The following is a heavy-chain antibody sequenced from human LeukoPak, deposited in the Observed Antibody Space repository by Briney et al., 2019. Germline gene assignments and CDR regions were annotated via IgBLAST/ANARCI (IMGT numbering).Heavy chain of an antibody. CDR3: ARDKAVVGYMDV. D-gene: IGHD3-16*02. Sequence: SETLSLTCSVSGDSISSSNSYWGWIRQPPGKGLEWIGSIYYSGSTYYNPSLKSRVTISVDTSKNQFSLKLSSVTAADTAVYYCARDKAVVGYMDVWGKGTTVTVSS. V-gene: IGHV4-39*07. CDR1: GDSISSSNSY. J-gene: IGHJ6*03. CDR2: IYYSGST.